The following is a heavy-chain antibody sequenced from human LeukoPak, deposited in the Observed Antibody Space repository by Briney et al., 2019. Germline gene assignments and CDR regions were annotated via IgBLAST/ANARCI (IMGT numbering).Heavy chain of an antibody. CDR2: ISWNSGSI. V-gene: IGHV3-9*01. J-gene: IGHJ4*02. CDR3: AKDPNYYDSSGYFDY. D-gene: IGHD3-22*01. CDR1: GFTFDDYA. Sequence: GGSLRLSCAASGFTFDDYAMHWVRQAPGKGLEWVSGISWNSGSIGYADSVKGRFTISRDNAKNSLYLQMNSLRAEDTALYYCAKDPNYYDSSGYFDYWGQGTLVTVSS.